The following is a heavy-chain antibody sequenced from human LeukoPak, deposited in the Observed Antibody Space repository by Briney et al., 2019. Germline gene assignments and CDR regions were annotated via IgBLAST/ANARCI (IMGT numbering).Heavy chain of an antibody. J-gene: IGHJ4*01. D-gene: IGHD2-15*01. V-gene: IGHV4-39*01. CDR1: GGSISSRSYF. CDR3: ASLIGGGGWAGHYFDY. CDR2: IYYSGSS. Sequence: SETLSLTCTVSGGSISSRSYFWGWIRQPPGKGLEWIGFIYYSGSSYYNPSLKSRVTISVDTSRNQFSLKLTSVTAADTAVYYCASLIGGGGWAGHYFDYWGQGTLVTVSS.